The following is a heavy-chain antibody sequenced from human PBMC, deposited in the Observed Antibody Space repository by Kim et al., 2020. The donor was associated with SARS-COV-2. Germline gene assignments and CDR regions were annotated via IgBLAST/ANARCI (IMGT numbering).Heavy chain of an antibody. CDR3: ARDVDSSSWYSHLSSEYYYGMDV. CDR1: GFTFSSYS. D-gene: IGHD6-13*01. J-gene: IGHJ6*02. Sequence: GGSLRLSCAASGFTFSSYSMNWVRQAPGKGLEWVSYISSSSSTIYYADSVKGRFTISRDNAKNSLYLQMNSLRDEDTAVYYCARDVDSSSWYSHLSSEYYYGMDVWGQGTTVTVSS. CDR2: ISSSSSTI. V-gene: IGHV3-48*02.